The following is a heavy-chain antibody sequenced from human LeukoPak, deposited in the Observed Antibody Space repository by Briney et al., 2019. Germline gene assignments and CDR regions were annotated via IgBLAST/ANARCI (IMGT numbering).Heavy chain of an antibody. Sequence: ASVKVSCKASGYTFTGYYMHWVRQAPGQGLEWMGWMNPNSGNTGYAQKFQGRVTMTRNTSISTAYMELSSLRSEDTAVYYCARGRVAVASYDYWGQGTLVTVSS. CDR1: GYTFTGYY. D-gene: IGHD6-19*01. V-gene: IGHV1-8*02. CDR3: ARGRVAVASYDY. J-gene: IGHJ4*02. CDR2: MNPNSGNT.